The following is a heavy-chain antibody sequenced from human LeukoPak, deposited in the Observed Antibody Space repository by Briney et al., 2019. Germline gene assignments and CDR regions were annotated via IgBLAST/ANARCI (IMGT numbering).Heavy chain of an antibody. CDR1: GYTFTGYY. CDR2: INPNSGGT. D-gene: IGHD6-6*01. CDR3: ARERSSSPGAFDI. Sequence: RASVKVSCKASGYTFTGYYMHWVRQAPGQGLEWMGWINPNSGGTNYAQKFQGRVTMTRDTSISTAYMELSRLRSDDTAVYYCARERSSSPGAFDIWGQGTMVTVSS. V-gene: IGHV1-2*02. J-gene: IGHJ3*02.